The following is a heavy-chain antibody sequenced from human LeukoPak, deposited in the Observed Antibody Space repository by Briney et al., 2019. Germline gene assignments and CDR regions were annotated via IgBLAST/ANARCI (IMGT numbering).Heavy chain of an antibody. Sequence: ASVKVSCKASGYTFTGYIHWVRQAPGQGLEWMGWINPNSGGTHYAQKFQGRVTMTRDTSISTAYMDLISLRSDDTAVYYCARDRESSSWYYYYYYMDAWGKGTTVTVSS. V-gene: IGHV1-2*02. CDR3: ARDRESSSWYYYYYYMDA. CDR1: GYTFTGY. D-gene: IGHD6-13*01. J-gene: IGHJ6*03. CDR2: INPNSGGT.